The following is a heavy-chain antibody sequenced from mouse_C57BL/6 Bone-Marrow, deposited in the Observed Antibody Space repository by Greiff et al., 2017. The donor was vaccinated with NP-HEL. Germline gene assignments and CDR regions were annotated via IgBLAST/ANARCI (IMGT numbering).Heavy chain of an antibody. CDR3: ARGPGYYYGSSTWFAY. CDR1: GFTFSSYA. D-gene: IGHD1-1*01. Sequence: VKLVESGGGLVKPGGSLKLSCAASGFTFSSYAMSWVRQTPEKRLEWVATISDGGSYTYYPDNVKGRFTISRDNAKNNLYLQMSHLKSEDTAMYYCARGPGYYYGSSTWFAYWGQGTLVTVSA. J-gene: IGHJ3*01. V-gene: IGHV5-4*03. CDR2: ISDGGSYT.